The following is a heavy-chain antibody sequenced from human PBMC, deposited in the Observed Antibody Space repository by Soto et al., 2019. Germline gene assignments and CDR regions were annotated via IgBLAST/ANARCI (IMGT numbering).Heavy chain of an antibody. CDR1: GFTVSNNY. Sequence: EVQLVESGGGLIQPGGSLRLSCAVSGFTVSNNYMSWVRQAPGKGLEGVSVIYSGGYTAYGDSVKGRFTISRDNSKNTKYLKIKRRGAPRPAVYYWGTAPGGGGYWGQGTLVTVSS. J-gene: IGHJ4*02. CDR3: GTAPGGGGY. CDR2: IYSGGYT. D-gene: IGHD3-10*01. V-gene: IGHV3-53*01.